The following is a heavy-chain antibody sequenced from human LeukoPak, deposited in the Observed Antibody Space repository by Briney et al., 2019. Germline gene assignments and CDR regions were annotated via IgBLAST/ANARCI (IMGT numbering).Heavy chain of an antibody. CDR3: ARNGGYTYGLEYYFDY. J-gene: IGHJ4*02. CDR1: GGSISSYY. D-gene: IGHD5-18*01. V-gene: IGHV4-59*08. Sequence: SETLSLTCTVSGGSISSYYWSWIRQPPGKGLEWIGYIYYSGSTNYNPSLKSRVTISVDTSKNQFSLKLSSVTAADTAVYYCARNGGYTYGLEYYFDYWGQGTLVTVSS. CDR2: IYYSGST.